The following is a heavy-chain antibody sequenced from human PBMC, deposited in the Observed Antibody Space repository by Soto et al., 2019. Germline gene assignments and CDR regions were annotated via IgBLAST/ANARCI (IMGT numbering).Heavy chain of an antibody. Sequence: QVQLVQSGAEVKKPGASVKVSCKASGYTFTSYGISWVRQAPGQGLEWMGWISAYNGNTNYAQKLQGRVTMTTDTSTSTAYMELRSLRSDDTAVYYCASTYGSGSLPIGRYCYYGMDVWGQGTTVTVSS. V-gene: IGHV1-18*01. J-gene: IGHJ6*02. CDR3: ASTYGSGSLPIGRYCYYGMDV. D-gene: IGHD3-10*01. CDR1: GYTFTSYG. CDR2: ISAYNGNT.